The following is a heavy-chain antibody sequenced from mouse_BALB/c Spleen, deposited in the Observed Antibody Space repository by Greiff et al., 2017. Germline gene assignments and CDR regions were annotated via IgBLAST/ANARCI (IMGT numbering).Heavy chain of an antibody. CDR3: ARELPYAMDY. J-gene: IGHJ4*01. CDR2: ISDGGSYT. Sequence: DVKLVESGGGLVKPGGSLKLSCAASGFTFSDYYMYWVRQTPEKRLEWVATISDGGSYTYYPDSVKGRVTISRDNAKNNLYLQMSSLKSEDTAMYYCARELPYAMDYWGQGTSVTVSS. V-gene: IGHV5-4*02. CDR1: GFTFSDYY. D-gene: IGHD1-1*01.